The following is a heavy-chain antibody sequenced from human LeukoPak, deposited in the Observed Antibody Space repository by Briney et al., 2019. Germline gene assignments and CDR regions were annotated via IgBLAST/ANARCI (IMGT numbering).Heavy chain of an antibody. J-gene: IGHJ5*02. CDR2: ISAYNGNT. CDR3: ARTRRGSGSYSNWFDP. V-gene: IGHV1-18*01. D-gene: IGHD3-10*01. Sequence: GASVNVSCKASGYTFTSYGISWVRQAPGQGLEWMGWISAYNGNTNYAQKLQGRVTMTTDTSTSTAYMDLRSLRSDNTAVYYCARTRRGSGSYSNWFDPWGQGTLVTVSS. CDR1: GYTFTSYG.